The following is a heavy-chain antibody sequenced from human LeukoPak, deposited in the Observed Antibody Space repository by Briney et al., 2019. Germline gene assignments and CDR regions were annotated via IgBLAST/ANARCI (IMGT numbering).Heavy chain of an antibody. D-gene: IGHD3-16*01. CDR3: ATGEFYFDF. CDR1: GSTFTNYD. J-gene: IGHJ4*02. CDR2: ISDSGHST. Sequence: PGGPLRLSCAAPGSTFTNYDTSWVRQAPGKGLEWVSTISDSGHSTSYADSVKGRFTISRDNSKNTLYLQMNRLRAGDTVLYYCATGEFYFDFWGQGTLVTVSS. V-gene: IGHV3-23*01.